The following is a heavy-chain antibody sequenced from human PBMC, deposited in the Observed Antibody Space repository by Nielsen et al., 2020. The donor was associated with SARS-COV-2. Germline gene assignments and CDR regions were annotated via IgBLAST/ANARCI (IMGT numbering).Heavy chain of an antibody. CDR2: IRSKANSYAT. D-gene: IGHD2-2*02. CDR1: GFTFSGSA. V-gene: IGHV3-73*01. CDR3: ARRGGGYCSSTSCYTAYYYYYMDV. Sequence: GGSLRLSCAASGFTFSGSAMHWVRQASGKGLEWVGRIRSKANSYATAYATSVKGRFTISRDDSKNTAYLQMNSLRAEDTAVYYCARRGGGYCSSTSCYTAYYYYYMDVWGKGTTVTVSS. J-gene: IGHJ6*03.